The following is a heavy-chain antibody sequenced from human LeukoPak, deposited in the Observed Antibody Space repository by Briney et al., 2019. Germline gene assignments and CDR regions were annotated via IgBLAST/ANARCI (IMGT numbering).Heavy chain of an antibody. CDR2: IYYSGST. Sequence: TPSETLSLTCTVSGGSISSYYWSWIRQPPGKGLEWIGYIYYSGSTNYNPSLKSRVTISVDTSKNQFSLKLSSVTAADTAVYYCARGSRQQLGDPIDYWGQGTLATVSS. CDR3: ARGSRQQLGDPIDY. D-gene: IGHD6-13*01. V-gene: IGHV4-59*01. J-gene: IGHJ4*02. CDR1: GGSISSYY.